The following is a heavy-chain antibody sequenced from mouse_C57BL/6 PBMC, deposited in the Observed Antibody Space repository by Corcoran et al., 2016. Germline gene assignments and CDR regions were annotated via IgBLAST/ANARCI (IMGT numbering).Heavy chain of an antibody. CDR3: ARSGDYDPYYAMDY. V-gene: IGHV9-3*01. CDR2: INTYSGVP. D-gene: IGHD2-4*01. Sequence: QIQLVQSGPELKKPGETVKISCKASGYTFTTYGMSWVKQAPGKGLKWMGWINTYSGVPTYADDFKGRFAFSLETSASTAYLQINNLKNDDTATYFCARSGDYDPYYAMDYWGQGTSVTVSS. CDR1: GYTFTTYG. J-gene: IGHJ4*01.